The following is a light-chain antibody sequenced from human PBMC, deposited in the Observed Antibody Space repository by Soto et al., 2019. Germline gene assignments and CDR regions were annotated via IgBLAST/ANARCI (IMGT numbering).Light chain of an antibody. J-gene: IGKJ4*01. V-gene: IGKV1-9*01. CDR2: AAS. CDR3: QQVKTYPLT. CDR1: QDISSH. Sequence: DIQLTQSPSFLSASVGDRVTITCRASQDISSHLAWYQQKPGKAPKLLIYAASTLQSGVPSGFGGSGSGTDFTLTITSLQREDFATYYCQQVKTYPLTFGGGTKVEIK.